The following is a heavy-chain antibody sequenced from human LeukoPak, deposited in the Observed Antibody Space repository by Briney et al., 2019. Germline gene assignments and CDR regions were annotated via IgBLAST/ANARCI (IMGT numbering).Heavy chain of an antibody. CDR1: GFTFSSYA. CDR3: ASFRVGATFSHDAFDI. V-gene: IGHV3-23*01. CDR2: ISGSGGST. D-gene: IGHD1-26*01. Sequence: GGSLRLSCAASGFTFSSYAMSWVRQAPGKGLEWVSAISGSGGSTYYADSVKGRFTISRDNSKNTLCLQMNSLRAEDTAVYYCASFRVGATFSHDAFDIWGQGTMVTVSS. J-gene: IGHJ3*02.